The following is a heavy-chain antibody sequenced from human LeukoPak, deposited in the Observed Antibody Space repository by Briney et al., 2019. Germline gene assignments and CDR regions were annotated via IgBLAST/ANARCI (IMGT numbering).Heavy chain of an antibody. CDR2: IYYTGDS. D-gene: IGHD3-22*01. CDR3: ARSYDSSGYYYFDY. V-gene: IGHV4-59*12. CDR1: GGSISNSY. Sequence: PSETLSLTCTVSGGSISNSYWSWIRQPPGKGLEWIGYIYYTGDSNYNPSLKSRVAISLDTSKNQFSLKLSSVTAADTAVYYCARSYDSSGYYYFDYWGQGTLVTVSS. J-gene: IGHJ4*02.